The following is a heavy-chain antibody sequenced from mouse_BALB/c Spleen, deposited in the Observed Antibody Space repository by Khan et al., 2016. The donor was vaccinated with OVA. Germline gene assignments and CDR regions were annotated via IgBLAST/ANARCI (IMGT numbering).Heavy chain of an antibody. CDR3: SRPPYFSYVMVY. J-gene: IGHJ4*01. CDR2: INTYTGES. CDR1: GYTFTNYG. V-gene: IGHV9-3-1*01. Sequence: QIQLVQSGLELKKPGETVKISCKASGYTFTNYGMNWVKQAPGKGLKWMGWINTYTGESTYADDFKGRFAFSLETSASTAFLQINNLKNEDTATYFCSRPPYFSYVMVYWGQGTSVTVSS. D-gene: IGHD2-10*01.